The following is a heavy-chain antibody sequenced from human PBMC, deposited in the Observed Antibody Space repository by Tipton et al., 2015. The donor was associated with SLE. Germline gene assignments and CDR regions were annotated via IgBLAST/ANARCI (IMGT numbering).Heavy chain of an antibody. J-gene: IGHJ4*02. CDR2: IYYSGST. CDR3: ARSLLTGYYPYYFNY. D-gene: IGHD3-9*01. CDR1: GDSISSYY. V-gene: IGHV4-59*07. Sequence: TLSLTCTVSGDSISSYYWSWIRQPPGKGLEWIGYIYYSGSTNYNPSLKSRVTISVDTSKNQFSLKLSSVTAADTAVYYCARSLLTGYYPYYFNYWGQGTLVTVSS.